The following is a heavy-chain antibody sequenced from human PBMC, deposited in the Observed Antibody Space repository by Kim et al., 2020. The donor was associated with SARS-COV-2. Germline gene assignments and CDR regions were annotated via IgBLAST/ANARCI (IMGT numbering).Heavy chain of an antibody. CDR3: VKDRLTMVRGPKINYYGMDV. V-gene: IGHV3-23*03. CDR2: IYSGGSST. Sequence: GGSLRLSCAASGFTFSSYAMSWVRQAPGKGLEWVSVIYSGGSSTYYADSVKGRFTISRDNSKNMLYLQMNSLRAEDTAVYYCVKDRLTMVRGPKINYYGMDVWGQGTTVTVSS. D-gene: IGHD3-10*01. CDR1: GFTFSSYA. J-gene: IGHJ6*02.